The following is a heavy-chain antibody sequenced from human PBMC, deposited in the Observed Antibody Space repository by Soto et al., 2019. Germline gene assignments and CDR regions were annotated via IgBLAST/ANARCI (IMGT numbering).Heavy chain of an antibody. CDR3: ARQHCSSTSCYLAYFDD. D-gene: IGHD2-2*01. Sequence: GESLKISCKGSGYSFTSYWIGWVRQMPGKGLEWMGIIWPGDSDTRYSPSFQGQVSISADKSISTAYLQWSSLKASDTAMYYCARQHCSSTSCYLAYFDDWGQGTLVTVSS. CDR1: GYSFTSYW. J-gene: IGHJ4*02. CDR2: IWPGDSDT. V-gene: IGHV5-51*01.